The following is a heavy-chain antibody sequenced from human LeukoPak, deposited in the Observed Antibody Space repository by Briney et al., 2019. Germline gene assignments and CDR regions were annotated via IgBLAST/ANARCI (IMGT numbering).Heavy chain of an antibody. Sequence: GGSLRLSCAASGFTFSSYAMSWVRQAPGKGLEWVSAISASGGSTYYADSVKGRFTISRDDSKNTLYLQMNSLRAEDTAVYYCAKGRNVLRYPYGMDVWGQGTTVTVSS. J-gene: IGHJ6*02. V-gene: IGHV3-23*01. CDR3: AKGRNVLRYPYGMDV. CDR1: GFTFSSYA. D-gene: IGHD3-9*01. CDR2: ISASGGST.